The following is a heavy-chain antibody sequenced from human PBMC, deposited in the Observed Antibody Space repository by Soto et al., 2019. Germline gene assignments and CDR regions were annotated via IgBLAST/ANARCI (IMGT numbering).Heavy chain of an antibody. J-gene: IGHJ3*02. V-gene: IGHV4-34*10. CDR1: GGSVNGYY. Sequence: SETLSLTCAVYGGSVNGYYWNWIRQPPGKGLEWIGEINHTGGTHYNPSLKSRVTMSVDTSKNQFSLKLSSVTAADTAVYYCASPKSPEDDDYVWGGPRGAFERWGQGTMVTVSS. CDR2: INHTGGT. D-gene: IGHD3-16*01. CDR3: ASPKSPEDDDYVWGGPRGAFER.